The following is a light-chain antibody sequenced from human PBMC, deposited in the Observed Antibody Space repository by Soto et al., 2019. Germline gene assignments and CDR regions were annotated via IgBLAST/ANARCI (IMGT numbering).Light chain of an antibody. CDR1: QDISNY. CDR2: AAS. CDR3: QKYNCAPAI. J-gene: IGKJ3*01. Sequence: DIQMTQSPSSLSASVGDRVTITCRASQDISNYLAWYQQKPGKVPKLLIYAASTLQSGVPSRFSGSASGTDFTITISSLQHEDVATYYCQKYNCAPAIFGPGTKVDIK. V-gene: IGKV1-27*01.